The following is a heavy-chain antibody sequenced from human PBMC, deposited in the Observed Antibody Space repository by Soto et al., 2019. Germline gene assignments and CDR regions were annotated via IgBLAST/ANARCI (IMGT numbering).Heavy chain of an antibody. Sequence: PSETLSLTCTVSGGSISGYYWAWVRQPPERGLEWIGFIYYDGTISSNPSLNSRVTLSVDTSKNQFSRKLSSVTAADTAVYYCARDRGHYGETEGSYAYYPMDVWGPGTTVTVSS. CDR1: GGSISGYY. V-gene: IGHV4-59*01. J-gene: IGHJ6*02. CDR3: ARDRGHYGETEGSYAYYPMDV. D-gene: IGHD4-17*01. CDR2: IYYDGTI.